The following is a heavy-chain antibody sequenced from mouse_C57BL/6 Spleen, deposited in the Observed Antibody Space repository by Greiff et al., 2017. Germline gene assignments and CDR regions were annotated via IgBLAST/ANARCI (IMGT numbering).Heavy chain of an antibody. J-gene: IGHJ3*01. D-gene: IGHD2-3*01. Sequence: EVQLQESGAELVKPGASVKLSCTASGFNIKDYYMHWVQQRTEQGLEWIGRLDPEDGATKYAPKFQGKAPITADTTSNTAYLQRSSLTSEDTAVYYWARSRDGYYPGFAYWGQGTLVTVSA. V-gene: IGHV14-2*01. CDR2: LDPEDGAT. CDR1: GFNIKDYY. CDR3: ARSRDGYYPGFAY.